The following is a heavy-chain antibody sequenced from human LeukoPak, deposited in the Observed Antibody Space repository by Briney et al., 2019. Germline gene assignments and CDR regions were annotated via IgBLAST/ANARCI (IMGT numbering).Heavy chain of an antibody. V-gene: IGHV4-59*01. J-gene: IGHJ3*02. CDR3: ARYTAMVAFHAHGLDI. D-gene: IGHD5-18*01. CDR2: VYYSGST. Sequence: SETLSLTCTVSGGSISSYYWSWIRQPPGKGLEWIGYVYYSGSTNYNPSLKSRVTISVDTSKNQFSLKLRSVTAADTAVYYCARYTAMVAFHAHGLDIWGQGTMVTVSS. CDR1: GGSISSYY.